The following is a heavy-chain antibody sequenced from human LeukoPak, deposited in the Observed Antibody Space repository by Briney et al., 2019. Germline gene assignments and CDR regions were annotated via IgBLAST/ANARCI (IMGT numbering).Heavy chain of an antibody. Sequence: GGSLRLSCAASGFTFDDYAMHWVRQAPGKGLEWVSLISWDGGSTYYADSLKGRFTISRDNSKNSLYLQMNSLRAEDTALYYCAKGAPVDYYYYMDVWGKGTTVTVSS. CDR1: GFTFDDYA. J-gene: IGHJ6*03. V-gene: IGHV3-43D*03. CDR3: AKGAPVDYYYYMDV. CDR2: ISWDGGST. D-gene: IGHD1-14*01.